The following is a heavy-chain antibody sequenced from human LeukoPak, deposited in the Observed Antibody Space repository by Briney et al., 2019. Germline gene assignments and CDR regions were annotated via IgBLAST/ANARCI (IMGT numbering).Heavy chain of an antibody. CDR3: ARDPYLSSGFN. V-gene: IGHV3-64*01. CDR2: ISSNGGST. CDR1: GFTFSSYA. Sequence: GGSLRLSCAASGFTFSSYAMHWVRQAPGKGLEYVSAISSNGGSTYYANSVKGRFTISRDNSKNTLYLQMGSLRAEDMAVYYCARDPYLSSGFNWGQGTLVTVSS. J-gene: IGHJ4*02. D-gene: IGHD3-22*01.